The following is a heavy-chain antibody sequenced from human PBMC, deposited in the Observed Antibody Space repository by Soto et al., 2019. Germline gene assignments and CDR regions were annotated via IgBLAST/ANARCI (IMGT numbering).Heavy chain of an antibody. J-gene: IGHJ4*02. D-gene: IGHD3-16*01. CDR3: TTVRNGNYVFDY. CDR1: GFTFSGAW. V-gene: IGHV3-15*01. CDR2: IKSEADGGTK. Sequence: EVQLVESGGGLVKPGGSLRLSCAASGFTFSGAWMSWVRQAPGKGLEWVGRIKSEADGGTKDYAAPVQGRFTISRDDSKNTLYLQMDGLKTEDTAVYYCTTVRNGNYVFDYWGQGTLVTVSS.